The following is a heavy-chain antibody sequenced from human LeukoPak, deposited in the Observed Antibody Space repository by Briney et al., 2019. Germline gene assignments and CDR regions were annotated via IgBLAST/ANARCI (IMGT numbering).Heavy chain of an antibody. Sequence: QPGRSLRLSCAASGFTFNSHAMHWVRQAPGKGLEWVAVISSDGSNKYYADSVKGRFTISRDNSKNTLYLQMNSLRAEDTAVYYCARDRYSSGWYGDFDCWGQGTLVTVSS. V-gene: IGHV3-30-3*01. CDR3: ARDRYSSGWYGDFDC. CDR2: ISSDGSNK. J-gene: IGHJ4*02. CDR1: GFTFNSHA. D-gene: IGHD6-19*01.